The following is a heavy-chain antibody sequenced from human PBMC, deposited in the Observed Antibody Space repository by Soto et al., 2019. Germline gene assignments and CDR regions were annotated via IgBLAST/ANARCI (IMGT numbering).Heavy chain of an antibody. J-gene: IGHJ5*02. V-gene: IGHV4-39*01. CDR2: INYSGSA. Sequence: QLQLQESGPGLVKPSETLSLTCTVSGGSISSSSYYWGWIRQPPGKGLEWIGSINYSGSAYYNPSLKSRVTISVDTSKNQFSLKVSSVTAADTAVYNCARGRVAAAGTRWFDPWGQGTLVTVSS. CDR1: GGSISSSSYY. CDR3: ARGRVAAAGTRWFDP. D-gene: IGHD6-13*01.